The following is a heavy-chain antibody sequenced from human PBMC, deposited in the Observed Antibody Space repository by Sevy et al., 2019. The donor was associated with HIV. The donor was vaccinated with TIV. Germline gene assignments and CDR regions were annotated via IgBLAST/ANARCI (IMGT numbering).Heavy chain of an antibody. CDR3: AAGHSFGDY. J-gene: IGHJ4*02. D-gene: IGHD5-18*01. CDR1: GFTFSSYG. Sequence: GGSLRLSCAASGFTFSSYGMHWVRQAPGKGLEWVALISNDGSNKYYADSVKGRFTISRDNSKNTLSLQMSSLRAEDTAVYYCAAGHSFGDYLGQGTLVTVSS. V-gene: IGHV3-30*03. CDR2: ISNDGSNK.